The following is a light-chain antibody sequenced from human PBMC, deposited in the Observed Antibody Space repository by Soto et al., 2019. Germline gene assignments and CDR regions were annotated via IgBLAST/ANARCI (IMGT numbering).Light chain of an antibody. CDR1: QSVSSKH. J-gene: IGKJ1*01. CDR3: QQYSSSRT. Sequence: MVLTQSPATLSLSPGERATLXXRASQSVSSKHLAWYQQKPGQAPRXLIYGGSSRATGIPVRFSGSGSETDFTLTITRLEPEDFAVYYCQQYSSSRTFGQGTKVDIK. CDR2: GGS. V-gene: IGKV3-20*01.